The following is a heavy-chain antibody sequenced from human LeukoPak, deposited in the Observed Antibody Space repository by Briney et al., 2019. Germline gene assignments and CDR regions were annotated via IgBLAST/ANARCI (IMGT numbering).Heavy chain of an antibody. CDR3: ARDSIAVAGTSRPFDY. D-gene: IGHD6-19*01. J-gene: IGHJ4*02. CDR2: IYSGGST. Sequence: PGGSLRLSCAASGFTVSSNYMSWVRQAPGKGLEWVSVIYSGGSTYYADSVKGRFTISRDNSKNTLYLQMNSLRAEDTAVYYCARDSIAVAGTSRPFDYWGQGTLVTVSS. V-gene: IGHV3-66*01. CDR1: GFTVSSNY.